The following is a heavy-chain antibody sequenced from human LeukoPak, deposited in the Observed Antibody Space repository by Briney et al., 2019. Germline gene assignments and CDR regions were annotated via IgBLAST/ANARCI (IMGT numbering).Heavy chain of an antibody. D-gene: IGHD3-22*01. J-gene: IGHJ3*02. CDR1: GGSISSYY. CDR3: ARHFAYYDSSADDAFDI. V-gene: IGHV4-59*08. CDR2: IYYSGST. Sequence: KASETLSLTCTVSGGSISSYYWSWIRQPPGKGLEWIGYIYYSGSTNYNPSLKSRVTISVDTSKNQFSLKLSSVTAADTAVYYCARHFAYYDSSADDAFDIWGQGTMVTVSS.